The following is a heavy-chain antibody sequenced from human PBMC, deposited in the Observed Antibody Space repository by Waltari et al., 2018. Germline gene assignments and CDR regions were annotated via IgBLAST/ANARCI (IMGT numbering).Heavy chain of an antibody. D-gene: IGHD3-22*01. CDR1: GFTFSSYW. CDR2: IKQEGSEK. J-gene: IGHJ4*02. V-gene: IGHV3-7*01. Sequence: EVQLVESGGGLVQPGGSLRLSCAASGFTFSSYWMSWVRQAPGKGLEWVANIKQEGSEKYYVDSVKGRFTISRDNAKNSLYLQMNSLRAEDTAVYYCARVLDYYDSSGYYYWGQGTLVTVSS. CDR3: ARVLDYYDSSGYYY.